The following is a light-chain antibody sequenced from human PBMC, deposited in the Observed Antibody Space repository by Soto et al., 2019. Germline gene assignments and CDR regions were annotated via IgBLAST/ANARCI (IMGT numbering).Light chain of an antibody. V-gene: IGKV3-11*01. CDR2: DAS. CDR1: QSIDTY. Sequence: EIVLTQSPATLSSSPGERATLSCRASQSIDTYLAWYQQKPGQAPRLLIYDASDRATGIPARFSGSGSGTAFTLTISGLEPEDFALHHSQQRYHCPFTVLGGTQVDSK. J-gene: IGKJ4*01. CDR3: QQRYHCPFT.